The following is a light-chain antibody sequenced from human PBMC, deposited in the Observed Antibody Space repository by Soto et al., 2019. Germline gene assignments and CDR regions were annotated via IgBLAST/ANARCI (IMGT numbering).Light chain of an antibody. CDR3: QQYFASSWT. CDR1: QSIDNSY. J-gene: IGKJ1*01. Sequence: EIVLTQSPGTLSSSTRERDTISCRAIQSIDNSYFAWYQHKPGQAPRLLIYATSSRATGIPDRFGGSGSGTDFTLTIIRLEPEDFAVYYCQQYFASSWTFGQGTKLDIK. CDR2: ATS. V-gene: IGKV3-20*01.